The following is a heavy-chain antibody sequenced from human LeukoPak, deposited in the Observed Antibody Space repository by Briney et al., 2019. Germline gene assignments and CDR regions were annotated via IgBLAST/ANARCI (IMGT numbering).Heavy chain of an antibody. CDR3: ARDRAYSAFDY. J-gene: IGHJ4*02. CDR2: INPDGSEK. V-gene: IGHV3-7*03. D-gene: IGHD1-26*01. CDR1: GFTFRTSW. Sequence: PGGSLGLSCAVSGFTFRTSWMTWVRQAPGRGLERVAIINPDGSEKYYLESLKGRITISRDNAENSVHLQMNSLKAEDTAIYYCARDRAYSAFDYWGQGTLVTVSS.